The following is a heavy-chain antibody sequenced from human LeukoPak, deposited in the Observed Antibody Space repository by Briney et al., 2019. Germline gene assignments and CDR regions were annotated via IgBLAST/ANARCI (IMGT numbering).Heavy chain of an antibody. CDR2: INHSGST. J-gene: IGHJ4*02. CDR1: GGSFSGYY. V-gene: IGHV4-34*01. CDR3: ARTYCSGGSCHFDY. Sequence: SETLSLTCAVYGGSFSGYYWSWIRQPPGKGLEWIGEINHSGSTNYNPSFKSRVTISVDTSKNQYSLKLSSVTAADTAVYYCARTYCSGGSCHFDYWGQGTLVTVSS. D-gene: IGHD2-15*01.